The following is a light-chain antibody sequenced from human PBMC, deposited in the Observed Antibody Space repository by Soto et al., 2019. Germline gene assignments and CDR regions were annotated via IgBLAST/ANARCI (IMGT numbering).Light chain of an antibody. J-gene: IGLJ2*01. V-gene: IGLV1-40*01. CDR2: GNS. CDR1: SSNIGAGYD. Sequence: QSVLTQLPSVSGAPGQRVTISCTGSSSNIGAGYDVHWYQQLPGTAPKLLIYGNSNRPSGVPDRFSGSKSGTSASLAITGLQAEDEADYYCQSYDSSLHVVFGGGTKVTVL. CDR3: QSYDSSLHVV.